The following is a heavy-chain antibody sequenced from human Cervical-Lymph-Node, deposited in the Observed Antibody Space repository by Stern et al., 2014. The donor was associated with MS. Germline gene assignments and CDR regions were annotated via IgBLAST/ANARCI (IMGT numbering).Heavy chain of an antibody. V-gene: IGHV1-69*18. J-gene: IGHJ4*02. D-gene: IGHD1-26*01. Sequence: VHLVESGAEVKKPGSSVKVSCKVSGGTFSSYTLNWVRQAPGQGLEWMGSIIPIFATTNYAQTFQGKVTITADGSTSTAYMEVSSLRSEDTAVYYCAREGIPGAGGTFDNWGQGTLVIVSS. CDR1: GGTFSSYT. CDR2: IIPIFATT. CDR3: AREGIPGAGGTFDN.